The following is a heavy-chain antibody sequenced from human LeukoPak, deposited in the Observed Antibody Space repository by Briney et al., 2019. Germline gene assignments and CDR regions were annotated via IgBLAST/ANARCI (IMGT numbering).Heavy chain of an antibody. J-gene: IGHJ5*02. CDR2: IYSGGST. CDR1: GFTVSSNY. Sequence: PGGSLRLSCAASGFTVSSNYMTWVRQAPGKGLEWVSVIYSGGSTYYADSVKGRFTISRDNSKNTLYLQMNSLRAEDTAVYYCARDSSSGYYLFEPWGQGTLVTVSS. D-gene: IGHD3-22*01. CDR3: ARDSSSGYYLFEP. V-gene: IGHV3-66*01.